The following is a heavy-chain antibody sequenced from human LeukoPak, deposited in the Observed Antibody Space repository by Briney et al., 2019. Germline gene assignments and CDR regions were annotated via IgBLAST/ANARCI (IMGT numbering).Heavy chain of an antibody. CDR2: ISHDGTKK. V-gene: IGHV3-30*18. CDR3: AKDEGFGDFVGWLDH. Sequence: GGSLRLSCEASGFTFRSYAMHWVRQAPGKGLEWVALISHDGTKKYNADSVKGRFAISRDNSKNTLYLQMDSLRAEDTAVYYCAKDEGFGDFVGWLDHWGQGTLVTVSS. J-gene: IGHJ5*02. CDR1: GFTFRSYA. D-gene: IGHD4-17*01.